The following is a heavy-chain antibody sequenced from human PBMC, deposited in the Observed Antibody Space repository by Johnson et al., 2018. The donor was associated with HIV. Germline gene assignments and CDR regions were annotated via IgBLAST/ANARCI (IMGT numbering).Heavy chain of an antibody. J-gene: IGHJ3*02. V-gene: IGHV3-30*03. D-gene: IGHD3-22*01. Sequence: VQLVESGGGLVQPGGSLRLSCAASGFTFSSYWMSWVRQAPGKGLEWVAVISYDGSEKYFADSVKGRFTISRDSSKNTLYLQMNSLRAEDTAVYYCARDYYDSSGYHHAFDIWGQGTLVTVSS. CDR3: ARDYYDSSGYHHAFDI. CDR2: ISYDGSEK. CDR1: GFTFSSYW.